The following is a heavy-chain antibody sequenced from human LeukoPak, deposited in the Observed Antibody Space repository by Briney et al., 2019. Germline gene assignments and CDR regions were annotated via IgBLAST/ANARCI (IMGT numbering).Heavy chain of an antibody. J-gene: IGHJ6*02. D-gene: IGHD6-19*01. CDR3: ARALAGDYCYYGTDV. V-gene: IGHV3-7*04. CDR1: GFTFSSYW. CDR2: IKLDGSEK. Sequence: GGSLSLSCAASGFTFSSYWMSWARQAPGKGLEWVANIKLDGSEKYYVDSVKGRFTISRDNAKNSLYLQMNSLRAEDTAVYYCARALAGDYCYYGTDVWGQGTTVTVSS.